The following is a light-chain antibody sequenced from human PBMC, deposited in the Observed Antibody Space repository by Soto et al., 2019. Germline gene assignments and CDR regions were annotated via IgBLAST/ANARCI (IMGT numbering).Light chain of an antibody. Sequence: DIQMTQSPSSLSASVGDRVTITCRASQGISNYLAWSQQKPGKAPKSLIYYASSLRSGVPSKVSGSEFVTEFTLAISGLQPEDFATYYCQQYSTYPITFGQGTRLEIK. CDR3: QQYSTYPIT. V-gene: IGKV1-16*02. J-gene: IGKJ5*01. CDR2: YAS. CDR1: QGISNY.